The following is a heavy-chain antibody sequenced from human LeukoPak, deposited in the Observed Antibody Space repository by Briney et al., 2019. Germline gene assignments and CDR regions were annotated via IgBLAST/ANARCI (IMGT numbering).Heavy chain of an antibody. D-gene: IGHD6-13*01. CDR2: IYYSGST. CDR3: ARGYSSSWYYDYYYYYGMDV. Sequence: SETLSLTCTVSGGSISSGGYYWSWIRQPPGKGLEWIGYIYYSGSTNYNPSLKSRVTISVDTSKNQFSLKLSSVTAADTAVYYCARGYSSSWYYDYYYYYGMDVWGQGTTVTVSS. V-gene: IGHV4-61*08. CDR1: GGSISSGGYY. J-gene: IGHJ6*02.